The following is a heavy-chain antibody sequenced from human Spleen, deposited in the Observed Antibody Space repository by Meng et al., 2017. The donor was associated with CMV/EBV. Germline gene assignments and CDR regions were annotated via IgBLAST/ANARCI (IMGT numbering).Heavy chain of an antibody. Sequence: GESLKISCAVSGFTVSSNYMNWVRQAPGKELEWVSVIYNGGATYYADSVKGRFTISRDNSKNTLYLQMNSLRAEDTAVYYCAKDYDFWSAYSDYYGMDVWGQGTTVTVSS. J-gene: IGHJ6*02. CDR2: IYNGGAT. CDR3: AKDYDFWSAYSDYYGMDV. CDR1: GFTVSSNY. V-gene: IGHV3-66*01. D-gene: IGHD3-3*01.